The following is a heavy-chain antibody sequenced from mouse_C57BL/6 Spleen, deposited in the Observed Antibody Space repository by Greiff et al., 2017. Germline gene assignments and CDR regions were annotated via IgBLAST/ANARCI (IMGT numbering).Heavy chain of an antibody. CDR3: ARSGGNYRYAMDY. V-gene: IGHV1-69*01. Sequence: QVQLQQPGAELVMPGASVKLSCKASGYTFTSYWMHWVKQRPGQGLEWIGEIDPSDSYTNYNQKLKGKSTLTVDKSSSTAYMQLSSLTSEDSAVXYCARSGGNYRYAMDYWGQGTSVTVSS. CDR1: GYTFTSYW. D-gene: IGHD2-1*01. J-gene: IGHJ4*01. CDR2: IDPSDSYT.